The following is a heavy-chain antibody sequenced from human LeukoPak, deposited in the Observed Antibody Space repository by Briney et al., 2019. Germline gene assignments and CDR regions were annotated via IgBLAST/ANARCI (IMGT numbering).Heavy chain of an antibody. Sequence: PGGSLRLSCAASGFTFSSYAMHWVRQAPGKGLEWLTIMSSDGSKKYYADSVKGRFTISRDNSKNTLYLQMNSLRAEDTAVYYCAREAYSSSCVDYWGQGTLVTVSS. V-gene: IGHV3-30*03. J-gene: IGHJ4*02. CDR2: MSSDGSKK. CDR1: GFTFSSYA. D-gene: IGHD6-13*01. CDR3: AREAYSSSCVDY.